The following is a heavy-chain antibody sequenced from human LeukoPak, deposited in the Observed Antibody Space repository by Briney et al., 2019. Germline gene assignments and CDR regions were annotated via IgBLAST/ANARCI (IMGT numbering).Heavy chain of an antibody. CDR3: AKIILRGVDDY. V-gene: IGHV4-34*01. D-gene: IGHD3-10*01. CDR2: INDSRST. CDR1: GGSFNGYY. Sequence: SETLSLTCAVHGGSFNGYYWSWIRQPPGKGLEWIGEINDSRSTKYNPSLKSRVTISVDTSKNQFSLKLNSVTAADTAVYYCAKIILRGVDDYWGQGTLVTVSS. J-gene: IGHJ4*02.